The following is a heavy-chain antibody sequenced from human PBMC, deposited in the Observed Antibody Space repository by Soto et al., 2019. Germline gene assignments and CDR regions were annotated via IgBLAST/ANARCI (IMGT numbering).Heavy chain of an antibody. J-gene: IGHJ6*02. D-gene: IGHD6-13*01. V-gene: IGHV3-21*01. CDR1: GFTFSSYS. CDR2: ISSSSSYI. CDR3: ARGKPTPLYSSSAYGMDV. Sequence: GGSLRLSCAASGFTFSSYSMNWVRQAPGKGLEWVSSISSSSSYIYYADSVKGRFTISRDNAKNSPYLQMNSLRAEDTAVYYCARGKPTPLYSSSAYGMDVWGQGTTVTVSS.